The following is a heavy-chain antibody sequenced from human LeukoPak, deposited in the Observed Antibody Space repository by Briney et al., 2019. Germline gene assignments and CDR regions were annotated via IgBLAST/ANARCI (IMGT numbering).Heavy chain of an antibody. Sequence: GGSLRLSCAASGFTFSSYWMSWVRQAPGKGLEWVANIKQDGSEKYYGDSVKGRSTISRDNSKNTVYLQMNSLRAEDTGVYYCARDRLEAVTDDDYFDYWGQGTLVTVSS. D-gene: IGHD2-21*02. CDR1: GFTFSSYW. CDR2: IKQDGSEK. J-gene: IGHJ4*02. V-gene: IGHV3-7*01. CDR3: ARDRLEAVTDDDYFDY.